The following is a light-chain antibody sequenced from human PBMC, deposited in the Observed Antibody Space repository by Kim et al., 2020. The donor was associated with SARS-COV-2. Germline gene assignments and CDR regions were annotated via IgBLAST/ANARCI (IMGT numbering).Light chain of an antibody. CDR2: EVS. CDR1: RSDVGGYNS. J-gene: IGLJ3*02. CDR3: SSYVGSNDWV. V-gene: IGLV2-8*01. Sequence: QSALTQPPSASGSPGQPVTISCTGTRSDVGGYNSVSWYQHHPGKAPKLMIYEVSKRPSGVPDRSSGSKSGNTASLTVAGLQAEDAADYYCSSYVGSNDWVFGGGTKVTVL.